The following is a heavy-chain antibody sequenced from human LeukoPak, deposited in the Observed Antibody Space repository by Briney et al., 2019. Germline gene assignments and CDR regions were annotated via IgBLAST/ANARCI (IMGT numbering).Heavy chain of an antibody. Sequence: SETLSLTCAVSGYSISSGYYWGWIRQPPGKGLEWIGSIYHSGSTYYNPSLKSRVTISVDTSKNQFSLKLSSVTAADTAVYYCARFQASGYALYGDYWGQGTPVTVSS. CDR1: GYSISSGYY. D-gene: IGHD5-12*01. J-gene: IGHJ4*02. V-gene: IGHV4-38-2*01. CDR3: ARFQASGYALYGDY. CDR2: IYHSGST.